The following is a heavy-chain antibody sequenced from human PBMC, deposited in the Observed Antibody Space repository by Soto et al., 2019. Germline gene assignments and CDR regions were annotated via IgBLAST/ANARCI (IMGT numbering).Heavy chain of an antibody. CDR3: ARDLSPKYSTCWVDAFDF. CDR2: INQDGSVQ. D-gene: IGHD2-21*01. CDR1: GFTFSSYW. J-gene: IGHJ3*01. Sequence: EVQLVESGGGLVQPGGSLRLSCAASGFTFSSYWMTWVRQAPGKGLEWVANINQDGSVQNYVDSVKGRFTISRDNAKNSLYLQMNSLRAEDADVYYCARDLSPKYSTCWVDAFDFWGQGTMVTVSS. V-gene: IGHV3-7*05.